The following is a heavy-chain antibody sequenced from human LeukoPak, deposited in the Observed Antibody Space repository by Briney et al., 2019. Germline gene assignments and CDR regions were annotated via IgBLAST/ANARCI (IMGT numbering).Heavy chain of an antibody. CDR3: AKPSAGVGARALGLDY. CDR1: GFTFSSYG. V-gene: IGHV3-30*18. Sequence: PGRSLRLSCAASGFTFSSYGMHWVRQAPRKGLEWVAVISYDGSNKYYADSVKGRFTISRDNSKNTLYLQMNSLRAEDTAVYYCAKPSAGVGARALGLDYWGQGTLVTVSS. CDR2: ISYDGSNK. J-gene: IGHJ4*02. D-gene: IGHD1-26*01.